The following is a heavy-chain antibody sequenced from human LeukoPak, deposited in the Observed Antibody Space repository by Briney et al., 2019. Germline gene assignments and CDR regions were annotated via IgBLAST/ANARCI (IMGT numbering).Heavy chain of an antibody. CDR3: ARDYVIASAGTPNWFDP. J-gene: IGHJ5*02. D-gene: IGHD6-13*01. V-gene: IGHV1-18*01. CDR1: GYTFNRYG. CDR2: ISAYDGET. Sequence: ASVKVSCKASGYTFNRYGISWARQAPGQGLEWMGWISAYDGETNYAQKFQGRVTVTIDTSTTTAYMELRGLRSDDTAVYYCARDYVIASAGTPNWFDPWGQGTLVTVSS.